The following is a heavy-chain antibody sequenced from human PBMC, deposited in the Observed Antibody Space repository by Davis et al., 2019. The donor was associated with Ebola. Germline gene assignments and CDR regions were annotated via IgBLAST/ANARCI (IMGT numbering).Heavy chain of an antibody. V-gene: IGHV4-38-2*01. CDR1: GYSISSGSY. J-gene: IGHJ4*02. D-gene: IGHD5-12*01. Sequence: PSETLSLTCAVSGYSISSGSYWGWIRQPPGKGLEWIGNIYHSGSTYYNPSLKSRVTISVDTSKNQFSLKLSPVTAADTAVYYCARVNSGYDFGLGVFDYWGQGTLVTVSS. CDR2: IYHSGST. CDR3: ARVNSGYDFGLGVFDY.